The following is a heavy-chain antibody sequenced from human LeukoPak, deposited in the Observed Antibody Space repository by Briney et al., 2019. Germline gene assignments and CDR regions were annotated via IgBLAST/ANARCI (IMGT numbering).Heavy chain of an antibody. J-gene: IGHJ5*02. CDR1: GYTFTSYA. D-gene: IGHD6-19*01. Sequence: ASVKVSCKASGYTFTSYAMNWVRQAPGQGLEWMGWISAYNGNTNYAQKLQGRVTMTTDTSTSTAYMELRSLRSDDTAVYYCARVFRWLAENWFDPWGQGTLVTVSS. CDR3: ARVFRWLAENWFDP. V-gene: IGHV1-18*01. CDR2: ISAYNGNT.